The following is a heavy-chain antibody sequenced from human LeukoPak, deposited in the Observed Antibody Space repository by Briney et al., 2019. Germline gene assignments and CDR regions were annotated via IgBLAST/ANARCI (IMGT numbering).Heavy chain of an antibody. V-gene: IGHV3-33*01. Sequence: GGSLRLSCAASGFTFSSYGMHWVRQAPGKGLEWVAVVWYDGDNKYYADSVKGRFTISRDNSKNTLYLQMNSLRAEDTAVYYCARDRGSSGWYGSAFDFWGQGTMVTVSS. J-gene: IGHJ3*01. D-gene: IGHD6-19*01. CDR1: GFTFSSYG. CDR2: VWYDGDNK. CDR3: ARDRGSSGWYGSAFDF.